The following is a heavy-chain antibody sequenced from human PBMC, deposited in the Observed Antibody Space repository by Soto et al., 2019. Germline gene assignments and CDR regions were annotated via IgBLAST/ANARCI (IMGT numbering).Heavy chain of an antibody. J-gene: IGHJ4*02. D-gene: IGHD3-10*01. Sequence: PGGSLRLSCAASGFTFSSYEMNWVRQAPGKGLEWVSYISSSGSTIYYADSVKGRFTISRDNAKNSLYLQMNSLRAEDTAVYYCARSVAMVRGVGYFDYWGQGTLVTVSS. CDR3: ARSVAMVRGVGYFDY. CDR1: GFTFSSYE. V-gene: IGHV3-48*03. CDR2: ISSSGSTI.